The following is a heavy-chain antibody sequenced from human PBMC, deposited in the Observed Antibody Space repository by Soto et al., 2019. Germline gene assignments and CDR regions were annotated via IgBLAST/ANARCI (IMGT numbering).Heavy chain of an antibody. D-gene: IGHD3-22*01. CDR1: WFSHSSSGVG. V-gene: IGHV2-5*02. CDR2: IYWDDDK. J-gene: IGHJ4*02. Sequence: SGATLGKATQTVTLTCTSSWFSHSSSGVGVGWIRQPPGKALEWLALIYWDDDKRYSPSLKSRLTITKDTSKNQVVLTMTNMDPVDTATYYCAHRRDGYDSSGYYLIFDYWGQGTLVTVSS. CDR3: AHRRDGYDSSGYYLIFDY.